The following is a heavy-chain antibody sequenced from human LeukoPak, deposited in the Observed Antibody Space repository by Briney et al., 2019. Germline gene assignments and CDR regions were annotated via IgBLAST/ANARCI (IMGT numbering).Heavy chain of an antibody. Sequence: PSETLSLTCTVSGGSISSYYWSWIRQPPGKGLEWIGYIYYSGSTNYNPSLKSRVTISVDTSKNQFSLKLSSVTAADTAVYYCARVGTDGSGSYYIDYWGQGTLVTVSS. CDR1: GGSISSYY. V-gene: IGHV4-59*01. CDR3: ARVGTDGSGSYYIDY. D-gene: IGHD3-10*01. CDR2: IYYSGST. J-gene: IGHJ4*02.